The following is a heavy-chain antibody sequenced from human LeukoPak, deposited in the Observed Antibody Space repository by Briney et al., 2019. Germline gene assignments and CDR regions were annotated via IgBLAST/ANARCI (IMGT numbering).Heavy chain of an antibody. CDR1: GFTFSSYA. CDR2: ISGSGGST. J-gene: IGHJ4*02. Sequence: GWSLRLSCAASGFTFSSYAMSWVRQAPGKGLEWVSAISGSGGSTYYADSVKGRFTISRDNSKNTLYLQMNSLRAEDTAVYYCAKDVNILTGYFLDYWGQGTLVTVSS. V-gene: IGHV3-23*01. CDR3: AKDVNILTGYFLDY. D-gene: IGHD3-9*01.